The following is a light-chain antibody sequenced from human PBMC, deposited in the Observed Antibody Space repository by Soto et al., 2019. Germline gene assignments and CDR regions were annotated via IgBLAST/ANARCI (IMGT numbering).Light chain of an antibody. CDR3: QGWDSSSDHRV. Sequence: SYELTQPPSVSVAPGKTARITCGGNNIGSKSVHWYQQKPGQAPVLVIYYDSDRPSGIPERFSGSNSGNTATLTISRVEAGDEADHYYQGWDSSSDHRVFGGGTKLTVL. CDR2: YDS. V-gene: IGLV3-21*04. CDR1: NIGSKS. J-gene: IGLJ2*01.